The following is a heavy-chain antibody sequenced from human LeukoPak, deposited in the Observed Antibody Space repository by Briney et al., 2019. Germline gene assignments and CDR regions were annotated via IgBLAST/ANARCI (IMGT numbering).Heavy chain of an antibody. CDR1: DYSISSDYY. V-gene: IGHV4-38-2*01. D-gene: IGHD3-10*01. J-gene: IGHJ5*02. Sequence: SETLSLTCAVFDYSISSDYYWGWIRQSPGKGLEWIGSIYHSGSTYDNPSLKSRVTISVDTSKNQFSLKLSSVTAADTAVYYCARGTLGYGSGNWFDPWGRGTLVTVSS. CDR2: IYHSGST. CDR3: ARGTLGYGSGNWFDP.